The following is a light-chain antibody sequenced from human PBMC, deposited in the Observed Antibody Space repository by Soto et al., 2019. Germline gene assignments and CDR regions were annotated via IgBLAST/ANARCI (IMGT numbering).Light chain of an antibody. Sequence: DIQMTQSPSTLSASVGDRVTITCRASQSISIWLAWYQQKPGKAPKLLIYDASTLESGVPSRFSGSGSETELTLTISSLQPDDFATYYCQQHNSYWTFGQGTKVEIK. CDR2: DAS. CDR1: QSISIW. CDR3: QQHNSYWT. J-gene: IGKJ1*01. V-gene: IGKV1-5*01.